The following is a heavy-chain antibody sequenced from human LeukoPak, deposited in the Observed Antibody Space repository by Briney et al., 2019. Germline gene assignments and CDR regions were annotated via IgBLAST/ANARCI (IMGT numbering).Heavy chain of an antibody. CDR3: AREGMGATTSYFDY. Sequence: SETLSLTCTVSGGSISSYYWSWIRQPPGKGLEWIGYIYYSGGTNYNPSLKSRVTISVDTSKNQFSLKLSSVTAADTAVYFCAREGMGATTSYFDYWGQGTLVTGSS. J-gene: IGHJ4*02. V-gene: IGHV4-59*01. D-gene: IGHD1-26*01. CDR2: IYYSGGT. CDR1: GGSISSYY.